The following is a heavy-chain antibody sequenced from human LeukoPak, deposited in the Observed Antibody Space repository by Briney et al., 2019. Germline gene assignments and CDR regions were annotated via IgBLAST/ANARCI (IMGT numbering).Heavy chain of an antibody. J-gene: IGHJ4*02. Sequence: PGGSLRLSCAASGFTFSNYWMHGVRQAPGEGVAWVSRIHPDGSRTSYTDSVKGRFTISRDNAKHTLYLQMNSLRAEDAAVYFSAREQRYDDFDYWGQGILVTVSS. CDR3: AREQRYDDFDY. CDR1: GFTFSNYW. V-gene: IGHV3-74*01. D-gene: IGHD5-12*01. CDR2: IHPDGSRT.